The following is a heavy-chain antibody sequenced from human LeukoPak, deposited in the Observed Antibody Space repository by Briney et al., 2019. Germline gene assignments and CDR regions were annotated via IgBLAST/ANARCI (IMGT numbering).Heavy chain of an antibody. D-gene: IGHD3-10*01. CDR2: ISVYNGNT. Sequence: AAVTVSCKGSGYTFTSYGISWVRQAPGQGLEWMGWISVYNGNTNYAQKLQGRVTMTTDTSTSTAYMELRSLRSDDTAVYYCARQYYGSGSYRPHFDYWGQGTLVTVSS. J-gene: IGHJ4*02. V-gene: IGHV1-18*01. CDR1: GYTFTSYG. CDR3: ARQYYGSGSYRPHFDY.